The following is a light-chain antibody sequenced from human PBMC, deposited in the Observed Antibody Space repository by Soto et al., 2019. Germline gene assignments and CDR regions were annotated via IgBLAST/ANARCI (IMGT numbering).Light chain of an antibody. Sequence: QSVLTQPPSESGAPGQSVTISCTGSSSNIGAGYDVHWYQQLPGTAPKLLIYNNNNRPSGVPDRFSGSKSGTSASLAITGLQAEDEADYYCQSYDSSLRGYVYGTGTKGTVL. V-gene: IGLV1-40*01. CDR2: NNN. CDR3: QSYDSSLRGYV. J-gene: IGLJ1*01. CDR1: SSNIGAGYD.